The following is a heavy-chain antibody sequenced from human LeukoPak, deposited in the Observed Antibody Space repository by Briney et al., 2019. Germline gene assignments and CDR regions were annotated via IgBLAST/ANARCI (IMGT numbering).Heavy chain of an antibody. Sequence: PSETLSLTCTVSGGSISSSSYYWGWIRQPPGKGLEWIGSIYYSGSTYYNPSLKSRVTISVDTSKNQFSLKLSSVTAADTAVYYCARALTENGIVGASFDPWGQGTLVTVSS. J-gene: IGHJ5*02. V-gene: IGHV4-39*07. CDR3: ARALTENGIVGASFDP. CDR2: IYYSGST. D-gene: IGHD1-26*01. CDR1: GGSISSSSYY.